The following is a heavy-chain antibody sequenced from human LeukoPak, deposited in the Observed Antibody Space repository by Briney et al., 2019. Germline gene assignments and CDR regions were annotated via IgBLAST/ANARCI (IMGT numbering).Heavy chain of an antibody. CDR3: ARGVYPDYFDY. CDR1: GGSISSGSYY. D-gene: IGHD3-16*02. CDR2: MSTSGST. J-gene: IGHJ4*02. V-gene: IGHV4-61*02. Sequence: SETLSLTCTVSGGSISSGSYYWSWIRQPAGKGLEWIGRMSTSGSTNYNPSLKSRVTISIDTSKNLLSLKLNSVTAADTAVYYYARGVYPDYFDYWGQGTLVTVSS.